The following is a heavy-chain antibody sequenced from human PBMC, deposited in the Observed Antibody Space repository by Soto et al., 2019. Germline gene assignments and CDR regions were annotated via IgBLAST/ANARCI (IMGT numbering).Heavy chain of an antibody. D-gene: IGHD3-10*01. V-gene: IGHV4-59*01. Sequence: QVQLQESGPGLVKPSETLSLTCTVSGGSISSYYWSWIRQPPGKGLEWIGYIYYSGSTNYNPSLKSRVTISVDTSKNQFSLKLSSATAADTAVYYCARHYYGSGSYYTGFDYWGQGTLVTVSS. J-gene: IGHJ4*02. CDR2: IYYSGST. CDR3: ARHYYGSGSYYTGFDY. CDR1: GGSISSYY.